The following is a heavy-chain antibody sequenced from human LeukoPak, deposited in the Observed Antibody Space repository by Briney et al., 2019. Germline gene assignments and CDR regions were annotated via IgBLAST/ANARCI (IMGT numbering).Heavy chain of an antibody. CDR3: ARHIYGSGSHYSAFDY. V-gene: IGHV4-39*07. Sequence: SETLSFTCTVSGGSISSSYYYWGWIRQPPGKGLECIGSIYYNGNTYYNPSLESRVTISVDTSKNQFSLKLSSVTAADTALYYCARHIYGSGSHYSAFDYWGQGTLVTVSS. CDR1: GGSISSSYYY. D-gene: IGHD3-10*01. J-gene: IGHJ4*02. CDR2: IYYNGNT.